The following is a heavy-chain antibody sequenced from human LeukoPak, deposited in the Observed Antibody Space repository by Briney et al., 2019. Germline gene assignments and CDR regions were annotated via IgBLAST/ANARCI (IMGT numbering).Heavy chain of an antibody. V-gene: IGHV3-30*04. J-gene: IGHJ4*02. CDR3: ARGFPSIVVVVAATPGFDY. CDR1: GFTFSSYA. D-gene: IGHD2-15*01. CDR2: ISYDGSNK. Sequence: GGSLRLSCAASGFTFSSYAMHWVRQAPGKGLEWVAVISYDGSNKYYADSVKGRFTISRDNPKNTLYLQMNSPRAEDTAVYYCARGFPSIVVVVAATPGFDYWGQGTLVTVSS.